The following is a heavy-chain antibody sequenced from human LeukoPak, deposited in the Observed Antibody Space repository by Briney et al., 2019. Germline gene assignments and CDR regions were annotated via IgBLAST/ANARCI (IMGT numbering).Heavy chain of an antibody. CDR3: ARGMAAAATI. CDR2: IYHSGST. J-gene: IGHJ3*02. D-gene: IGHD6-13*01. CDR1: GYSISSGYY. V-gene: IGHV4-38-2*02. Sequence: SETLSLTCTVSGYSISSGYYWGWIRQPPGKGLEWIGSIYHSGSTYYNPSLKSRVTISVDTSKNQFSLKLSSVTAADTAVYYCARGMAAAATIWGQGTMVTVSS.